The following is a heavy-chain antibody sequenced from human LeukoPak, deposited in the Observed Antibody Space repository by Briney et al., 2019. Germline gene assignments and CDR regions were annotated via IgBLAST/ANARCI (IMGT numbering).Heavy chain of an antibody. CDR3: ARYYGSGSYFHHFDY. CDR1: GYTFTSYG. V-gene: IGHV1-18*04. D-gene: IGHD3-10*01. J-gene: IGHJ4*02. CDR2: MIAYNGNT. Sequence: GASVKVSCKASGYTFTSYGISWVRQAPGQGLEWIGWMIAYNGNTNYAQKLQGRVTMTTDTSTSTAYVELRSLRSDDAAVYYCARYYGSGSYFHHFDYWGQGTLVSVSS.